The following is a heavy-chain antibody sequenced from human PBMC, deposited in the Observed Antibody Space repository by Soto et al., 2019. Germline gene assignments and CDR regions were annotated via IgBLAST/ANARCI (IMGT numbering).Heavy chain of an antibody. V-gene: IGHV4-39*01. CDR1: GGSIDRSNYY. CDR3: ARHYVAVVIKGWGY. Sequence: SETLSLTCNVSGGSIDRSNYYWDWLRQHPGKGLEWIGTTYYNGNAYYNPSLRSRVSMSVDTSKNQFSLKLISVTAADTAVYYCARHYVAVVIKGWGYWGQGKLVTVSS. CDR2: TYYNGNA. J-gene: IGHJ4*02. D-gene: IGHD3-10*01.